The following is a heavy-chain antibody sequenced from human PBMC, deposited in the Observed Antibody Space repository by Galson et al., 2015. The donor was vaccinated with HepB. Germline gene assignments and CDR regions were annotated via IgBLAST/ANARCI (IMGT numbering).Heavy chain of an antibody. J-gene: IGHJ2*01. CDR2: ISSSSSYI. V-gene: IGHV3-21*01. CDR3: ARSVTTHWYFDL. CDR1: GFTFSSYS. Sequence: SLRLSCAASGFTFSSYSMNWVRQAPGKGLEWVSSISSSSSYIYYADSVKGRFTISRDNAKNSLYLLMNSLRAGDTAVYYCARSVTTHWYFDLWGRGTLVTVSS. D-gene: IGHD4-17*01.